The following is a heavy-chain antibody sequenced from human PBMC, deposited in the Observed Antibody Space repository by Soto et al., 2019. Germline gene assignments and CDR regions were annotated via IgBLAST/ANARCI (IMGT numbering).Heavy chain of an antibody. V-gene: IGHV1-46*01. Sequence: ASVQVSCKASGYTFTSYYMHWVRQAPGQGLEWMGIINPSGGSTRHAQKFQGRVTMTRDTSTSTVYMELSSLRSEDTAVYYCARGLIYDSSGYYFDYWGQGTLVTVSS. D-gene: IGHD3-22*01. CDR1: GYTFTSYY. CDR3: ARGLIYDSSGYYFDY. CDR2: INPSGGST. J-gene: IGHJ4*02.